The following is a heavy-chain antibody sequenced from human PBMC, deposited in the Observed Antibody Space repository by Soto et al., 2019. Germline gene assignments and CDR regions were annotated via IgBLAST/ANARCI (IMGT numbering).Heavy chain of an antibody. CDR2: IYYSGST. CDR3: ASLKISYQDDRGSYFFDF. V-gene: IGHV4-59*01. Sequence: PSETLSLTCTVSGGSISSYYWSWIRQPPGKGLEWIGYIYYSGSTIYNPSLKSRVTISVDTSKNQFSLKLTSVTAADTAVYFCASLKISYQDDRGSYFFDFCGQGSLVTVYS. J-gene: IGHJ4*02. CDR1: GGSISSYY. D-gene: IGHD3-22*01.